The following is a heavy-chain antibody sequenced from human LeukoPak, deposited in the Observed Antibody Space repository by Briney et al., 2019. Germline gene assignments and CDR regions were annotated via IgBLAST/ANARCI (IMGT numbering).Heavy chain of an antibody. CDR2: ISGSGGST. J-gene: IGHJ4*02. CDR1: GFTFSSYA. Sequence: PGGSLRLSCAASGFTFSSYAMSWVRQAPGKGLEWVSAISGSGGSTYYADSVKGRFTISRDNSKNTLYLQMNSLRAEDTAVYYRAKVPQPPTYYYDSSGYPDYWGQGTLVTVSS. D-gene: IGHD3-22*01. CDR3: AKVPQPPTYYYDSSGYPDY. V-gene: IGHV3-23*01.